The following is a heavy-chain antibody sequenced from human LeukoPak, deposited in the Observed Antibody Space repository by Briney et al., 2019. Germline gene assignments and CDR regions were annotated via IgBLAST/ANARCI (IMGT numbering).Heavy chain of an antibody. J-gene: IGHJ5*02. CDR1: GATVTSYY. D-gene: IGHD3-16*01. Sequence: SETLSLTCTVSGATVTSYYWHWIRQPPGKGLEWIGYILDSGTTNYNPSVNSRVTMSLVTSKNQFSLELSSVTAADTAVYYCARRRRGGGLGEENWFDPWGQGILVTVSS. CDR3: ARRRRGGGLGEENWFDP. CDR2: ILDSGTT. V-gene: IGHV4-59*02.